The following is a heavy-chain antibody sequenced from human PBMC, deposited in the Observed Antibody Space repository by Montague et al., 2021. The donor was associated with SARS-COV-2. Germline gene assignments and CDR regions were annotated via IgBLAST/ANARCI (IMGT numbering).Heavy chain of an antibody. CDR2: INHSGST. CDR1: GGSFSAYY. Sequence: SETLSLTCAVYGGSFSAYYWSWIRQPPGKGLEWIGEINHSGSTXXXPSXKGRVTISSDTSKNQFSLKLNSVTAADTAVYFCVVVVPAMRPRSDYWGQGTLVTVSS. V-gene: IGHV4-34*01. J-gene: IGHJ4*02. D-gene: IGHD2-21*02. CDR3: VVVVPAMRPRSDY.